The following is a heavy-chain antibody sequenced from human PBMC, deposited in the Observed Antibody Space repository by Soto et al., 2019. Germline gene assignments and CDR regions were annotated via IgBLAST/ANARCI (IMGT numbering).Heavy chain of an antibody. D-gene: IGHD4-4*01. CDR2: ISSSGSTI. CDR3: ASTFTVTTYGMDV. Sequence: GGSLRLSCAASGFTFSSYSMNWVRQAPGKGLEWVSYISSSGSTIYYADSVKGRFTISRDNAKNSLYLQMNSLRAEDTAVYYCASTFTVTTYGMDVWGQGTTVTVSS. CDR1: GFTFSSYS. V-gene: IGHV3-48*04. J-gene: IGHJ6*02.